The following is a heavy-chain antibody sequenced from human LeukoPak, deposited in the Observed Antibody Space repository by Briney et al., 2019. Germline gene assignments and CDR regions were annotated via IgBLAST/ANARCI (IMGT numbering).Heavy chain of an antibody. D-gene: IGHD2-15*01. J-gene: IGHJ4*02. CDR3: ARFGYVAAVDV. CDR2: INPAGSET. Sequence: GGSLRLSCAASGVSFSAYWMTWVRQAPGRGLEWVANINPAGSETYYVKPVKGVFSISRDNAKNLVYLQMNSLRAEDTAVYHCARFGYVAAVDVWGQGTPVTVSS. V-gene: IGHV3-7*01. CDR1: GVSFSAYW.